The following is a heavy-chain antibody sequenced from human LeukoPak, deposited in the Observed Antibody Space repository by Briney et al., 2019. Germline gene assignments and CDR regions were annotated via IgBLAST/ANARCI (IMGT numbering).Heavy chain of an antibody. CDR1: GFTFSSYV. J-gene: IGHJ4*02. V-gene: IGHV3-48*03. D-gene: IGHD3-3*01. CDR3: ARTRYDFWSGYGVDIDY. CDR2: ISSSGSTI. Sequence: GGSLRLSCAASGFTFSSYVMNWVRQAPGKGLEWVSYISSSGSTIYYADSVKGRFTISRDNAKNSLYLQMNSLRAEDTAVYYCARTRYDFWSGYGVDIDYWGQGTLVTVSS.